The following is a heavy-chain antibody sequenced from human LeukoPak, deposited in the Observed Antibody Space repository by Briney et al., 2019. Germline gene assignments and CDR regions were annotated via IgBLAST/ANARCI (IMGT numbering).Heavy chain of an antibody. Sequence: GASVKVSCKASGYTFTSYDINWVRQATGQGLEWMGWMNPNSGNTGYAQKFQGRVTMTRNTSISTAYMELSSLRSEDTAVYYCARGSNRRNWFDPWGQGTLVTVSS. D-gene: IGHD1-14*01. CDR3: ARGSNRRNWFDP. CDR1: GYTFTSYD. J-gene: IGHJ5*02. V-gene: IGHV1-8*01. CDR2: MNPNSGNT.